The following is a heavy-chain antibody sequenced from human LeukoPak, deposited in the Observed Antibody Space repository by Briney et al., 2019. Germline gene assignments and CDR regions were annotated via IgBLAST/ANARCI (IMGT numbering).Heavy chain of an antibody. CDR3: ARDLLVPRRSDAFDI. V-gene: IGHV4-30-2*01. D-gene: IGHD2-8*01. Sequence: SETLSLTCAASGGSISSGGYSWSWIRQPPGKGLEWIGYIYHSGSTYYNPSLKSRVTISVDRSKNQFSLKLSSVTAADTAVYYCARDLLVPRRSDAFDIWGQGTMVTVSS. J-gene: IGHJ3*02. CDR2: IYHSGST. CDR1: GGSISSGGYS.